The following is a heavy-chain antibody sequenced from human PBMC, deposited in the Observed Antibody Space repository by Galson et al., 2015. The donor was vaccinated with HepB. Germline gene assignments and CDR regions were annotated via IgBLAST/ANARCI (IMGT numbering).Heavy chain of an antibody. Sequence: SLRLSCAASGFTFSSYGMHWVRQAPGKGLEWVAVISYDGSNKYYADSVKGRFAISRDNSKNTLYLQMNSLRAEDTAVYYCAKDSGLDYIVVVPAAIRGYYYYYMDVWGKGTTVTVSS. J-gene: IGHJ6*03. CDR2: ISYDGSNK. D-gene: IGHD2-2*02. CDR1: GFTFSSYG. V-gene: IGHV3-30*18. CDR3: AKDSGLDYIVVVPAAIRGYYYYYMDV.